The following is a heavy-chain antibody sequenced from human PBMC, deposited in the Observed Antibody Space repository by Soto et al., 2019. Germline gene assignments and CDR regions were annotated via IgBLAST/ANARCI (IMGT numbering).Heavy chain of an antibody. V-gene: IGHV4-39*01. CDR1: GGSISSSSYY. J-gene: IGHJ6*02. CDR3: ARHHIYSSSLLAFYYYFGLDV. D-gene: IGHD6-6*01. CDR2: IYYSGST. Sequence: SETLSLTCTVSGGSISSSSYYWGWIRQPPGKGLEWIGSIYYSGSTYYNPSLKSRVTISVDTSKNQFSLKLSSVTAADTAVYYCARHHIYSSSLLAFYYYFGLDVWGQWTTVT.